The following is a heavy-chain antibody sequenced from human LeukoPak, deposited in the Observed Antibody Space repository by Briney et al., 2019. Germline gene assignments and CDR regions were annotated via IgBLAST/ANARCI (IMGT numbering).Heavy chain of an antibody. J-gene: IGHJ4*02. D-gene: IGHD3-10*01. Sequence: SETLSLTCTVSGGSISSSSYYWGWIRQPPGKGLEWIGSIYYSGSTYYNPSLKSRVTISVDTSKNQFSLKLSSVTAADTAVYYCARSNTYYYGSGSYYDAGLFDYWGQGTLVTVSS. V-gene: IGHV4-39*01. CDR1: GGSISSSSYY. CDR3: ARSNTYYYGSGSYYDAGLFDY. CDR2: IYYSGST.